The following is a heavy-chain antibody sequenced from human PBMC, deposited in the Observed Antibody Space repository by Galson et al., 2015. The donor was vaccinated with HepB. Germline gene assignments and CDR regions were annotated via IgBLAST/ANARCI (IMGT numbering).Heavy chain of an antibody. J-gene: IGHJ3*01. V-gene: IGHV1-2*02. CDR3: AREQWLDLPEKTDAFDL. CDR1: GYTFTAYY. CDR2: IVPNSGDT. D-gene: IGHD6-19*01. Sequence: SVKVSCKASGYTFTAYYIHWVRQAPGQGLEWMGWIVPNSGDTKHAQIYQDRVTFTRDTSTSTAYMEMSGLKSDDTALYYCAREQWLDLPEKTDAFDLWGQGTMVTVSS.